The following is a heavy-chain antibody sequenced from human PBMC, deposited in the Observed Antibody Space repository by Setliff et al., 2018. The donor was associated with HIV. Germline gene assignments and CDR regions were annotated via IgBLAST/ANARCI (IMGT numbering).Heavy chain of an antibody. J-gene: IGHJ5*02. CDR2: IDHDGRGT. CDR1: GFTFDGKW. V-gene: IGHV3-74*01. CDR3: ARDLPHNWLEP. Sequence: PGGSLRLSCAASGFTFDGKWIHWVRQAPGKGLEWVSRIDHDGRGTTYADSVKGRFTMSRDNAKNTVYLQMNSLRAEDTAVYYCARDLPHNWLEPWGQGTLVTVSS.